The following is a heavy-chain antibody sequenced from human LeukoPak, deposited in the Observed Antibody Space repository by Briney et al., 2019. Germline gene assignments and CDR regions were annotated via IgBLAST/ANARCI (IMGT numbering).Heavy chain of an antibody. CDR3: ARGGIVVVPAGFDP. CDR1: GYTFTSYA. CDR2: INAGNVNT. J-gene: IGHJ5*02. V-gene: IGHV1-3*01. Sequence: ASVKVSCKASGYTFTSYAMHWVRQAPGQRLEWMGWINAGNVNTKYSQKFQGRVTITRDTSASTAYMELSSLRSEDTAVYYCARGGIVVVPAGFDPWGQGTLVTVSS. D-gene: IGHD2-2*01.